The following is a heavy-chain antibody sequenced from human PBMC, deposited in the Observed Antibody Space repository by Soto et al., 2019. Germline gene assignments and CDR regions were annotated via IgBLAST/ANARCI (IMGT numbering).Heavy chain of an antibody. CDR2: INPNSGGT. CDR3: ARGSSGWTSLNWFDP. D-gene: IGHD6-19*01. Sequence: ASVKVSCKASGYTFTGYYMHWVRQAPGQGLEWMGWINPNSGGTNYAQKFQGWVTMTRDTSISTAYMELSRLRSDDTAVYYCARGSSGWTSLNWFDPWGEVNLVTVSS. CDR1: GYTFTGYY. V-gene: IGHV1-2*04. J-gene: IGHJ5*02.